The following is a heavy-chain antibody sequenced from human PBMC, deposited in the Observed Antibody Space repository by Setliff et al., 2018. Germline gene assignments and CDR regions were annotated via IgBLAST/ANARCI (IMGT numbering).Heavy chain of an antibody. J-gene: IGHJ4*02. V-gene: IGHV4-59*01. CDR2: IFYSGST. Sequence: SETLSLTCTVSGGSISRDYWMWIRQPPGKGLEWIGYIFYSGSTNYNPALKSRVTISKDTSKNQFSLRLNSVSAADTAVYYCARFLNPRDGYQNSPGFDFWGQGTLVTVSS. CDR3: ARFLNPRDGYQNSPGFDF. CDR1: GGSISRDY. D-gene: IGHD5-12*01.